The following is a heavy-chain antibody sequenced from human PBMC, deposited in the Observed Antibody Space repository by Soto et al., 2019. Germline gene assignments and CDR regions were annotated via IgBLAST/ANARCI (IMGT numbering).Heavy chain of an antibody. CDR1: GDTFSSYG. Sequence: QVQLVQSGAEVKKPGSSVKVSCKTSGDTFSSYGINWVRLAPGQGLEWMGGIKPVFGSPVYARKFEGRLTMTADESTSTAYMQLSSLKSEDTAVYYCARAGGHCSSTSCVDFLGQGTLITVSS. CDR2: IKPVFGSP. V-gene: IGHV1-69*01. CDR3: ARAGGHCSSTSCVDF. J-gene: IGHJ4*02. D-gene: IGHD2-2*01.